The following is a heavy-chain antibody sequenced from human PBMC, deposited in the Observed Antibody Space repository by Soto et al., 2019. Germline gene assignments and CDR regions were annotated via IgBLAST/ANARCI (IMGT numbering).Heavy chain of an antibody. D-gene: IGHD5-18*01. Sequence: SETLSLTCTVSGGSISRYYWSWIRQPPGKGLEWIGYIYYSGSTNYNPSLKSRVTISVDTSKNQFSLKLTSVTAADTAVYYCLREKHTARFNHWRQGTVVTVS. CDR1: GGSISRYY. CDR2: IYYSGST. CDR3: LREKHTARFNH. J-gene: IGHJ4*02. V-gene: IGHV4-59*12.